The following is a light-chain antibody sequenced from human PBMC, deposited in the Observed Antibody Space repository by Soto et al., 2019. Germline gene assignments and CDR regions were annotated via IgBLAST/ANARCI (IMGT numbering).Light chain of an antibody. Sequence: EIVLTQSPGTLSLSPGERATLSCRASQSVSSSYLAWYQQKPGQAPRILIYGASSRATGIPDRFSGSGSGTDFTLTISRMEPEDFAVYYCQQDGSSPPWTFGQGTKVESK. CDR2: GAS. CDR1: QSVSSSY. J-gene: IGKJ1*01. CDR3: QQDGSSPPWT. V-gene: IGKV3-20*01.